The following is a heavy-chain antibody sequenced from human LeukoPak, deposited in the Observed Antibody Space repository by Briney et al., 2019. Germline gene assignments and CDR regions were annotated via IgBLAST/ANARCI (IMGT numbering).Heavy chain of an antibody. CDR3: ARPGSDRARGWGYFDS. J-gene: IGHJ4*02. Sequence: ASVKVSCKASGYKFTDYGVNWVRHAPGQGLEWMGWVSGIDGNTKYARNLQGRVTMTRDTSTSTAFMELRSLTSDDTAIYYCARPGSDRARGWGYFDSWGKGTLVTVSS. D-gene: IGHD3-10*01. CDR1: GYKFTDYG. V-gene: IGHV1-18*01. CDR2: VSGIDGNT.